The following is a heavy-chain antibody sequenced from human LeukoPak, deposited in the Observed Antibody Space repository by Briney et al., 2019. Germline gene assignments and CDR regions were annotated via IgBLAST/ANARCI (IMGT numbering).Heavy chain of an antibody. Sequence: GGSLRLSCAASGFTFSSYAMHWVRQAPGKGLEYVSAISSNGGSTHYADSVKGRFTISRDNSRNTLYLQMSSLRAEDTAVYYCVKNYYDSSGRTPGAFDIWGQGTMVTVSS. D-gene: IGHD3-22*01. CDR3: VKNYYDSSGRTPGAFDI. CDR2: ISSNGGST. J-gene: IGHJ3*02. CDR1: GFTFSSYA. V-gene: IGHV3-64D*09.